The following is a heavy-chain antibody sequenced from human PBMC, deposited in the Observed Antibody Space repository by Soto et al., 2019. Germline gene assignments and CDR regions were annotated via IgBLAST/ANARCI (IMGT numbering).Heavy chain of an antibody. CDR1: GFTFSSYG. J-gene: IGHJ6*02. V-gene: IGHV3-33*01. CDR2: IWYDGSNK. CDR3: ARDNRGTHAINYYCMDV. Sequence: QVQLVESGGGVGQPGRSLRLSCAASGFTFSSYGMHWVRQAPGKGLEWVADIWYDGSNKYYADSVKGRCTISRDNSKNPLYLQMHSLRAEGTAVYYCARDNRGTHAINYYCMDVWGQGTTVTVSS. D-gene: IGHD2-8*01.